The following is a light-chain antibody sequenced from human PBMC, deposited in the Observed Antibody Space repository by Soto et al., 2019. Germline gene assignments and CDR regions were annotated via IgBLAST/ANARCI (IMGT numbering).Light chain of an antibody. CDR1: QSVRSSY. CDR2: GAS. Sequence: EIVLTQSPGTLSLSPGDRATLSCRASQSVRSSYLAWYQQKPGQAPRLLIYGASSRATGIPDRFSGSGSGTDFTLTISRLEPEDFAVYYCQQYGSSPFGQGTRLEIK. V-gene: IGKV3-20*01. J-gene: IGKJ5*01. CDR3: QQYGSSP.